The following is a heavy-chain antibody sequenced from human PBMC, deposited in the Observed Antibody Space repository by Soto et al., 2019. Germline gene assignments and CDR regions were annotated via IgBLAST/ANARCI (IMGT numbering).Heavy chain of an antibody. Sequence: GGSLRLSCAASGFTFSSYGMHWVRQAPGKGLEWVAVIWYDGSNEYYVDSVKGRFTISRDNSKNTVYLQMNTLRDEDTAVYYCASLADSSSSRGDRGFDIWGQGTTVTVSS. V-gene: IGHV3-33*01. D-gene: IGHD6-6*01. CDR2: IWYDGSNE. CDR3: ASLADSSSSRGDRGFDI. J-gene: IGHJ3*02. CDR1: GFTFSSYG.